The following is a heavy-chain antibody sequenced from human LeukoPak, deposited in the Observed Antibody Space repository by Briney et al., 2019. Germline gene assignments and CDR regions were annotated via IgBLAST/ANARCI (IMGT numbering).Heavy chain of an antibody. D-gene: IGHD2/OR15-2a*01. Sequence: PGGSLRLSCAASGFTFSSYWMSWVRQAPGKGLEWVANIKQDGSEKYHVDSVKGRFTISRDNAKNSLYLQMNSLRAEDTAVYYCARDPFLSYSYFDYWGQGTLVTVSS. V-gene: IGHV3-7*01. CDR2: IKQDGSEK. J-gene: IGHJ4*02. CDR1: GFTFSSYW. CDR3: ARDPFLSYSYFDY.